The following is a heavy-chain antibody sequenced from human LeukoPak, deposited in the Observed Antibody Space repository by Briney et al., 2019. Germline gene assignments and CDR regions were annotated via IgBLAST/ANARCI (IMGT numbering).Heavy chain of an antibody. Sequence: AGRSLRLSCAASGFTFDDYAMLWVRHAPGKGLEGGSGISWNSGSIAYADSVKGRFTISRDNAKNSLYLQMDSLRAEDTAVYYCARGGDWFDPWGQGTLVTVSS. J-gene: IGHJ5*02. CDR3: ARGGDWFDP. CDR1: GFTFDDYA. D-gene: IGHD1-26*01. V-gene: IGHV3-9*01. CDR2: ISWNSGSI.